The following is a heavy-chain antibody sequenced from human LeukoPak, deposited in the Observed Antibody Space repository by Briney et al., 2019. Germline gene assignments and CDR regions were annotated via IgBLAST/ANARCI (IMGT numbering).Heavy chain of an antibody. Sequence: PGGSLRLSCAASRFSRFIFSNAWMYWVRQAPGKGLEWVGRLKSKVDGGAVDYAAPVKGRFTISRDDSKDTLYLQMKSLKTEDTAVYYCTTDHDYTKGFDPWGQGTLVTVSS. V-gene: IGHV3-15*01. J-gene: IGHJ5*02. CDR3: TTDHDYTKGFDP. D-gene: IGHD4-11*01. CDR1: RFSRFIFSNAW. CDR2: LKSKVDGGAV.